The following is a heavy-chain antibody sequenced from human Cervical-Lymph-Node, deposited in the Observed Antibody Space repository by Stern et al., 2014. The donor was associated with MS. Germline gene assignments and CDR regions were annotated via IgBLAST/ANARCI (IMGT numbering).Heavy chain of an antibody. CDR2: ISGSGGST. CDR1: GFTFCSYA. V-gene: IGHV3-23*04. D-gene: IGHD4-17*01. CDR3: AKSTVTSLSDY. Sequence: EVQLVESGGGLVQPGGSMRLSCAASGFTFCSYAMSWVRQARGKGLGWVAAISGSGGSTYYADSVKGRFTSARDNSKNTLYLQMNSLRAEDTAVYYCAKSTVTSLSDYWGQGTLVTVSS. J-gene: IGHJ4*02.